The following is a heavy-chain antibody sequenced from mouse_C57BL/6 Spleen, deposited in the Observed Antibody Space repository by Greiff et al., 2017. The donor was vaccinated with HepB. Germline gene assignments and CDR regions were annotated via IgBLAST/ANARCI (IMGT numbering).Heavy chain of an antibody. CDR2: IDPSDSYT. CDR3: ARVYYGSPFDY. Sequence: QVQLQQPGAELVMPGASVKLSCKASGYTFTSYWMHWVKQRPGQGLEWIGEIDPSDSYTNYNQKFKGKSTLTVDKSSSTAYMQLSSLTSEDSAVYYCARVYYGSPFDYWGQGTTLTVSS. V-gene: IGHV1-69*01. CDR1: GYTFTSYW. J-gene: IGHJ2*01. D-gene: IGHD1-1*01.